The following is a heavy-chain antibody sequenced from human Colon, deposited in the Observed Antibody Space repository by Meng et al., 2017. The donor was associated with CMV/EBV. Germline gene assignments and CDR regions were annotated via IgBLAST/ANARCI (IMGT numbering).Heavy chain of an antibody. CDR1: GFIFSSYG. CDR3: ARDLLGPYSTSFYYYYYGMDV. CDR2: INSRGDET. V-gene: IGHV3-21*06. D-gene: IGHD6-6*01. Sequence: GASLQISCAASGFIFSSYGMNWVRQAPGKGLEWVSFINSRGDETHYAESVKGRITIFRDNDKSSLYLQMESLGVEDTGVYYCARDLLGPYSTSFYYYYYGMDVWGQGTTVTVSS. J-gene: IGHJ6*02.